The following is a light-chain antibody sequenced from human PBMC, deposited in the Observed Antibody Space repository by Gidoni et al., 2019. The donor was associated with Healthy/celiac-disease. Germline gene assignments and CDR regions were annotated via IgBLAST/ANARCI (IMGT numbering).Light chain of an antibody. CDR3: QQSYSTLLYT. Sequence: DIQMTQSPSSLSASVGDRVTITCRASQSISSYLNWYQQKPGKAHKLLYYAASSLQSGVPSRFSGSASGTDFTPIISSLQPEDFTNYYCQQSYSTLLYTFGQGTKLEIK. CDR2: AAS. CDR1: QSISSY. V-gene: IGKV1-39*01. J-gene: IGKJ2*01.